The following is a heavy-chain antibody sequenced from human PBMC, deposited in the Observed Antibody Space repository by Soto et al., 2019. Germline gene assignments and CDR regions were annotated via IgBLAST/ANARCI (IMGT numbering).Heavy chain of an antibody. D-gene: IGHD3-16*01. CDR3: ARAESITFGGEDYYYYGMDV. V-gene: IGHV4-59*01. Sequence: SETLSLTCTVSGGSISSYYWSWVRQPPGKGLEWIGYIYYSGSTNYNPSLKSRVTISVDTSKNQFSLKLSSVTAADTAVYYCARAESITFGGEDYYYYGMDVWGQGTTVT. J-gene: IGHJ6*02. CDR1: GGSISSYY. CDR2: IYYSGST.